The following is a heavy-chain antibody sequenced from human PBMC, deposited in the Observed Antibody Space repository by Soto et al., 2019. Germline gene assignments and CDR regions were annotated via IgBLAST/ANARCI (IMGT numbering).Heavy chain of an antibody. D-gene: IGHD1-26*01. Sequence: QVQLVQSGAEVKKPGSSVKVSCNASGGTCSTYPISWVRQAPGQGLEWMGEIMPLFGTVNYAQKFQDRVTITADESTSTTSMDLSSLRSGDTAIYYCAREYGGGLDLWGRGTLVTVSS. V-gene: IGHV1-69*12. CDR2: IMPLFGTV. CDR3: AREYGGGLDL. CDR1: GGTCSTYP. J-gene: IGHJ2*01.